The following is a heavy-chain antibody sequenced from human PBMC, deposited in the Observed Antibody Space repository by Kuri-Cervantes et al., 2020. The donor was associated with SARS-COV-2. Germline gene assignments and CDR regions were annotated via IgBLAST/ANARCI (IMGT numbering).Heavy chain of an antibody. J-gene: IGHJ6*03. Sequence: GESLKISCAASGFTFSSYWMSWVRQAPGKGLEWVANIKQDGSEKYCVDSVKGRFTISRDNAKNSLYLQMNSLRAEDTAVYYCARDGYCSSTSCYSYYYYMDVWGKGTTVTVSS. CDR2: IKQDGSEK. D-gene: IGHD2-2*03. CDR3: ARDGYCSSTSCYSYYYYMDV. CDR1: GFTFSSYW. V-gene: IGHV3-7*01.